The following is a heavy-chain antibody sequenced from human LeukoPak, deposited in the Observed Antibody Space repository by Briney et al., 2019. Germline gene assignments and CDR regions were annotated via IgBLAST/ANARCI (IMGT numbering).Heavy chain of an antibody. CDR1: ELIFSNYW. J-gene: IGHJ3*02. CDR3: ARYPKRGSFDI. V-gene: IGHV3-7*01. CDR2: INQDGSEK. Sequence: GGSLRLSCTASELIFSNYWMTWVRQAPGKGLEWVANINQDGSEKYSVDSVRGRFTISRDNAKNSLYLQMYTLRAEDTAVYYCARYPKRGSFDIWGQGTMVTVSS.